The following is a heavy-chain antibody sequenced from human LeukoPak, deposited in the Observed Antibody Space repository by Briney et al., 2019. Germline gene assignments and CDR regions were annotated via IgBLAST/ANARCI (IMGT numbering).Heavy chain of an antibody. J-gene: IGHJ4*02. CDR2: ISYDVGNK. Sequence: GGSLRLSCAPSGFPFDSYAMHWVRQAPGKGLEWVSLISYDVGNKNYPDSVKGRFTISRDNSKNTLFLQMNSLRPEDTAVYYCARDPPFSSGWSQNYFDYWGQGTLVTVSS. D-gene: IGHD6-19*01. V-gene: IGHV3-30*04. CDR3: ARDPPFSSGWSQNYFDY. CDR1: GFPFDSYA.